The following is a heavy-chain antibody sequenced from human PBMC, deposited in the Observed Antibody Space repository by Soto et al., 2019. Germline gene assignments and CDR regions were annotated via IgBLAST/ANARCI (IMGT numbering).Heavy chain of an antibody. J-gene: IGHJ4*02. V-gene: IGHV3-30*18. Sequence: GEPLRLTCAVSGSAFNNCGKQWGRQYPAKGLEWAVVISFDGRNTYYVDSVKGRFTISRDNSKNTLYLEMTSLRAEDTAVYYCLKQSGAVSYYNVRSGGDFDCWGLGT. D-gene: IGHD3-10*01. CDR3: LKQSGAVSYYNVRSGGDFDC. CDR2: ISFDGRNT. CDR1: GSAFNNCG.